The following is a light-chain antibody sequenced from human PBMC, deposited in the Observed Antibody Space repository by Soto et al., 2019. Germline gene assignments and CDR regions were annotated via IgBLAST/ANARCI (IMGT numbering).Light chain of an antibody. CDR3: SSYAGSGSIA. Sequence: QSALTQPPSASGSPGQSVTISCTGTSSDVGGYNYVSWYQQHPGKAPKLMIYEVSKRPSGVPDRFSGSKSGNTGSLTVSGLQAEDEADYYCSSYAGSGSIAFGTGTKLTVL. J-gene: IGLJ1*01. CDR2: EVS. V-gene: IGLV2-8*01. CDR1: SSDVGGYNY.